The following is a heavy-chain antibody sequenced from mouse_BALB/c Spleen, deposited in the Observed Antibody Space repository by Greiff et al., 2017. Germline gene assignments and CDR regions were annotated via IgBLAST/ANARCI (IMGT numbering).Heavy chain of an antibody. Sequence: VQLKQSGTVLARPGASVKMSCKASGYSFTSYWMHWVKQRPGQGLEWIGAIYPGNSDTSYNQKFKGKAKLTAVTSASTAYMELSSLTNEDSAVYYCTREVPYYYGSSPLYAMDYWGQGTSVTVSS. CDR3: TREVPYYYGSSPLYAMDY. CDR1: GYSFTSYW. J-gene: IGHJ4*01. D-gene: IGHD1-1*01. CDR2: IYPGNSDT. V-gene: IGHV1-5*01.